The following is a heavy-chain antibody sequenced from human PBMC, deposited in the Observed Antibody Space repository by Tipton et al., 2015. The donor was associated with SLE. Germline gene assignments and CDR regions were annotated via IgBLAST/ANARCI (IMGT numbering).Heavy chain of an antibody. J-gene: IGHJ3*02. D-gene: IGHD1-26*01. Sequence: TLSLTCTVSGGSISSYYWSWIRQPPGKGLEWIGYIYYSGSTNYNPSLKSRVTISVDTSKNQFSLKLSSVTAADTAVYYCAREVVGADDAFDIGGQGTMATVSS. CDR2: IYYSGST. V-gene: IGHV4-59*01. CDR3: AREVVGADDAFDI. CDR1: GGSISSYY.